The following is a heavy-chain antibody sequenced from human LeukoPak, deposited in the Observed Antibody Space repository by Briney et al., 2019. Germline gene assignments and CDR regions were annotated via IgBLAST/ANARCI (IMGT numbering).Heavy chain of an antibody. Sequence: PGGSLRLSCAASGFTFSSYWMNWVRQAPGKGLEWVANIKQDGSQKYYVDSVKGRFIISRDNAKNSLYLQMNTLRADDTAVYYCARDGFGTGSNWGQGTLVTVSS. CDR3: ARDGFGTGSN. J-gene: IGHJ4*02. D-gene: IGHD3-16*01. CDR2: IKQDGSQK. V-gene: IGHV3-7*03. CDR1: GFTFSSYW.